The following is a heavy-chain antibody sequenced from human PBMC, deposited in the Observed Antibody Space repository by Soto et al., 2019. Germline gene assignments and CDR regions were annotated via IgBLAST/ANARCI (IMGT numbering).Heavy chain of an antibody. V-gene: IGHV1-69*02. Sequence: SVKVSCKASGGTFSSYTISWVRQAPGQGLEWMGRIIPILGIANYAQKFQGRVTITADKSTSTAYMELSSLRSEDTAVYYCARSSRWFGDTDKPEVWGQGTLVTSPQ. J-gene: IGHJ4*02. CDR3: ARSSRWFGDTDKPEV. D-gene: IGHD3-10*01. CDR1: GGTFSSYT. CDR2: IIPILGIA.